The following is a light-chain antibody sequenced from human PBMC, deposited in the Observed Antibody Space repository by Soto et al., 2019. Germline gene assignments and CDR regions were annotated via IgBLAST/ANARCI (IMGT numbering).Light chain of an antibody. J-gene: IGKJ3*01. Sequence: EIVLTQSPGTLSLSPGERATLSCRASQSVSSSYLAWYQQKPGQAPRLLIYGASSRATGIPDRFSGSGSGTDFTLTISRLEPEDFATDYCQQANSFPFTFGPGTKVDIK. CDR3: QQANSFPFT. V-gene: IGKV3-20*01. CDR1: QSVSSSY. CDR2: GAS.